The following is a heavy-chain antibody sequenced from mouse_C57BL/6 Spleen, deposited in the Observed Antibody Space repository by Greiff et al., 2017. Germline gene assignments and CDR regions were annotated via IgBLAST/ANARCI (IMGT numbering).Heavy chain of an antibody. CDR2: IDPSDSYT. Sequence: QVQLKQPGAELVKPGASVKLSCKASGYTFTSYWMQWVKQRPGQGLEWIGEIDPSDSYTNYNQKFKGKATLTVDTSSSTAYMQLSSLTSEDSAVYYCARRLGGSSSDWYFDVWGTGTTVTVSS. D-gene: IGHD1-1*01. J-gene: IGHJ1*03. CDR3: ARRLGGSSSDWYFDV. CDR1: GYTFTSYW. V-gene: IGHV1-50*01.